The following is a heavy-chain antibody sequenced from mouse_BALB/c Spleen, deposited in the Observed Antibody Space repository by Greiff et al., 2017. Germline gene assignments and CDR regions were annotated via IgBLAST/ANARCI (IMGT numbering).Heavy chain of an antibody. CDR1: GYTFTSYV. J-gene: IGHJ1*01. Sequence: EVKLVESGPELVKPGASVKMSCKASGYTFTSYVMHWVKQKPGQGLEWIGYINPYNDGTKYNEKFKGKATLTSDKSSSTAYMELSSLTSEDSAVYYCARSDDGYWYFDVWGAGTTVTVSS. D-gene: IGHD2-3*01. V-gene: IGHV1-14*01. CDR3: ARSDDGYWYFDV. CDR2: INPYNDGT.